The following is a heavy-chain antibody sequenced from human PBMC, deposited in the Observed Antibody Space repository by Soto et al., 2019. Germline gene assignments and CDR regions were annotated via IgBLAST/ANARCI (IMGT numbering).Heavy chain of an antibody. CDR2: IIPIFGTA. V-gene: IGHV1-69*06. CDR3: ARDGILWFGESYYYYYGMDV. Sequence: SVKVSCKASGGTFSSYAISWVRQAPGQGLEWMGGIIPIFGTANYAQKFQGRVTITADKSTSTAYMELSSLRSEDTAVYYCARDGILWFGESYYYYYGMDVWGQGTTVTV. CDR1: GGTFSSYA. J-gene: IGHJ6*02. D-gene: IGHD3-10*01.